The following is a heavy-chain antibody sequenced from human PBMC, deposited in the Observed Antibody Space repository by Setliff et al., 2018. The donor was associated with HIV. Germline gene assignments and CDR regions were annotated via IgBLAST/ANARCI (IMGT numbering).Heavy chain of an antibody. J-gene: IGHJ6*02. CDR2: ISSTSNYI. CDR3: ARLIAYYYGMDV. Sequence: GGSLRLSCAASGFTFSNYAMNWVRQAPGKGLEWVSSISSTSNYIYYADSVKGRFTISRDNAKNSLYLQMNSLGAEDTAVYYCARLIAYYYGMDVWGQGTTVTVSS. D-gene: IGHD6-13*01. V-gene: IGHV3-21*01. CDR1: GFTFSNYA.